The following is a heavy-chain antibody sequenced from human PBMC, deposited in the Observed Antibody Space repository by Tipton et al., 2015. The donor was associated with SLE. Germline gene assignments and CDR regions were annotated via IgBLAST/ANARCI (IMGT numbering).Heavy chain of an antibody. Sequence: TLSLTCTVSGGSISSYYCSWIRLPPCNGLEWIGYIYYSGSTNYNPSLKSRVTISVDTSKNQFSLKLSSVTAADTAVYYCATYITIFGVVTDAFDIWGQGTMVTVSS. D-gene: IGHD3-3*01. J-gene: IGHJ3*02. CDR3: ATYITIFGVVTDAFDI. CDR2: IYYSGST. CDR1: GGSISSYY. V-gene: IGHV4-59*01.